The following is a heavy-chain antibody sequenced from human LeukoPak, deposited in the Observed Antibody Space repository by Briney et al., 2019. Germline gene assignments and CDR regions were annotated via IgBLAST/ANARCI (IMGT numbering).Heavy chain of an antibody. V-gene: IGHV3-7*03. D-gene: IGHD3-16*01. CDR3: AKGGARYNWFDP. CDR2: IKQDGSEK. CDR1: GFTFSSYW. J-gene: IGHJ5*02. Sequence: PGGSLRLSCAASGFTFSSYWMSWVRQAPGKGLEWVANIKQDGSEKYYVDSVKGRFTISRDNSKNTLYLQMNSLRAEDTAVYYCAKGGARYNWFDPWGQGTLVTVSS.